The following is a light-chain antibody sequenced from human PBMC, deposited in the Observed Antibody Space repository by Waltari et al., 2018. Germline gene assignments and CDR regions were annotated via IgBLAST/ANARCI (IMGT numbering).Light chain of an antibody. CDR1: SSDVGGYYC. CDR2: EVS. CDR3: NSCTGSGAYV. Sequence: QSALTQPASVSGSPGQSITISCTGTSSDVGGYYCVSWYQQYPGKAPKVLISEVSNRPSGVSNRFSGSKSGNTASLTISGLQAEDEADYYCNSCTGSGAYVFGTGTKVTVL. J-gene: IGLJ1*01. V-gene: IGLV2-14*01.